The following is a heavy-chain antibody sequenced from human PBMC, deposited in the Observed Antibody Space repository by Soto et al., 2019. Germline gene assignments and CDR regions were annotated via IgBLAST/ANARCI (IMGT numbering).Heavy chain of an antibody. D-gene: IGHD2-15*01. CDR3: AKDYYHPYFSGALDY. J-gene: IGHJ4*02. Sequence: GGSLRLSCAASGFTFSSYVMHWVRQAPGKGLEWVAVISYDGSNKYYADSVKGRFTISRDNSKNTLYLQMNSLRAEDTAVYYCAKDYYHPYFSGALDYWGQGTLVTVSS. CDR1: GFTFSSYV. CDR2: ISYDGSNK. V-gene: IGHV3-30*18.